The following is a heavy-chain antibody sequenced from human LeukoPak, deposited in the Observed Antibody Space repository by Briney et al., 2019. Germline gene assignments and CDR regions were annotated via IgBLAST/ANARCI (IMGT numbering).Heavy chain of an antibody. V-gene: IGHV4-34*01. D-gene: IGHD5-12*01. CDR3: ARVGVTIKRDAFDI. Sequence: SETLSLTCAVYGGSFSGYYWSWIRQPPGKGLEWIGEINHSGSTNYNPSLKSRVTISVDTSKNQFSLKLSSVTAADTAVYYCARVGVTIKRDAFDIWGQGTMVSVSS. J-gene: IGHJ3*02. CDR1: GGSFSGYY. CDR2: INHSGST.